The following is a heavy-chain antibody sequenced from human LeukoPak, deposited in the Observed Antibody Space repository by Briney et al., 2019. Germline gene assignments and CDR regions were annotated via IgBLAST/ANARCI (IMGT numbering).Heavy chain of an antibody. D-gene: IGHD4-17*01. CDR2: IYHSGST. CDR1: GGSISSGGYS. Sequence: SETLSLTCAVSGGSISSGGYSWSWIRQPPGKSLEWIGYIYHSGSTYYNPSLKSRVTISVDRSKNQFSLKLSSVTAADTAVYYCARAVNDGDYGGVDYWGQGTLVTVSS. J-gene: IGHJ4*02. V-gene: IGHV4-30-2*01. CDR3: ARAVNDGDYGGVDY.